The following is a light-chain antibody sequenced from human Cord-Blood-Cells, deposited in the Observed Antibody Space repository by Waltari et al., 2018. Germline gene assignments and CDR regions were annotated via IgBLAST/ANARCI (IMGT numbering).Light chain of an antibody. CDR1: SSHIGAGYD. V-gene: IGLV1-40*01. J-gene: IGLJ3*02. Sequence: QSVLTQPPSVSGAPGHSVTISSTGSSSHIGAGYDVHWYQQLPGTAPKLLIYGNSNRPSGVPDRFSGSKSGTSASLAITGLQAEDEADYYCQSYDSSLSGWVFGGGTKLTVL. CDR3: QSYDSSLSGWV. CDR2: GNS.